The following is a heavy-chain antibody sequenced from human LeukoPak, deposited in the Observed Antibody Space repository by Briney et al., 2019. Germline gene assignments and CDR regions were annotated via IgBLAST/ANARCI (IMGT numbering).Heavy chain of an antibody. J-gene: IGHJ4*02. D-gene: IGHD3-3*01. CDR2: ISSSSSYI. Sequence: KAGGSLRLSCAASGFTFSSYSMNWVRQAPGKGLEWVSSISSSSSYIYYADSVKGRFTISRDNAKNSLYLQMNSLRAEDTAVYYCARETGPYYDFWSGYYSFDYWGQGTLVTVSS. CDR3: ARETGPYYDFWSGYYSFDY. CDR1: GFTFSSYS. V-gene: IGHV3-21*01.